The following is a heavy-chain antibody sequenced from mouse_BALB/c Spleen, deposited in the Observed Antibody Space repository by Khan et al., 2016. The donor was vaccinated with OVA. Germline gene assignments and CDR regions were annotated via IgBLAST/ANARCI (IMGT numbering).Heavy chain of an antibody. D-gene: IGHD3-3*01. CDR1: GYTFTDYA. V-gene: IGHV1S137*01. CDR3: ARGGRFAY. CDR2: ISTYYGAA. J-gene: IGHJ3*01. Sequence: QVQLQQSGAELVRPGVSAKISCKGSGYTFTDYAMHWVKQSHAKSLEWIGVISTYYGAADYNQKFKGKATMTVDKSSSTAYMELARLTSEDSAIYYCARGGRFAYWGQGTLVTVSA.